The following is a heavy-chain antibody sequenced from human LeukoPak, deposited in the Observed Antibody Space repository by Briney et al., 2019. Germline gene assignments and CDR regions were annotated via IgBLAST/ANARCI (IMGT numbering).Heavy chain of an antibody. D-gene: IGHD2-15*01. CDR3: ARGRCSGGSCYFGWFDP. V-gene: IGHV4-34*01. J-gene: IGHJ5*02. CDR1: GGSFSGYY. Sequence: PSETLSLTCAVYGGSFSGYYWSWIRQPPGKGLEWIGEINHSGRTNYNPSLKSRVTISVDTSKNQFSLKLSSVTAADTAVYYCARGRCSGGSCYFGWFDPWGQGTLVTVSS. CDR2: INHSGRT.